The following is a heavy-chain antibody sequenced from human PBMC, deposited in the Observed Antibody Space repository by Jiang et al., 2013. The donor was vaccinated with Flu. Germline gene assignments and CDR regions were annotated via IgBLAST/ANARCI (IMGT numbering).Heavy chain of an antibody. D-gene: IGHD3-16*02. CDR1: FSSYG. Sequence: FSSYGMHWVRQAPGKGLEWVAVISYDGSNKYYADSVKGRFTISRDNSKNTLYLQMNSLRAEDTAVYYCAKDYPLGELSLYPLYYFDYWGQGTLVTVSS. V-gene: IGHV3-30*18. CDR3: AKDYPLGELSLYPLYYFDY. CDR2: ISYDGSNK. J-gene: IGHJ4*02.